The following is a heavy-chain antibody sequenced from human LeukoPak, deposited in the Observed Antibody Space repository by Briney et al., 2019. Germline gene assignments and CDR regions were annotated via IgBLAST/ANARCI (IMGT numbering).Heavy chain of an antibody. J-gene: IGHJ4*02. V-gene: IGHV3-74*01. CDR1: GFTFSTYW. CDR2: ISKEGDST. Sequence: GGSLRLSCVASGFTFSTYWMHWVRHAPGKGLVWVARISKEGDSTIYADSVKGRFTISRDNAKNTLYLQMSTLRVEDTAIYYCARGVSRSGSQFDSWGQGTLVIVSS. CDR3: ARGVSRSGSQFDS. D-gene: IGHD3-10*01.